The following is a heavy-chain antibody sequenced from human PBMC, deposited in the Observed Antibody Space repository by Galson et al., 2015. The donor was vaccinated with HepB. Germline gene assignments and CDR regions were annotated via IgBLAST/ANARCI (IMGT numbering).Heavy chain of an antibody. Sequence: SLRLSCAASGFTFSSYAMHWVRQAPGKGLEWVAVISYDGSNKYYADSVKGRFTISRDNSKNTLYLQMNSLRAEDTAVCYCARGPLAITGLYCSSTSCPEAAFDYWGQGTLVTVSS. CDR1: GFTFSSYA. J-gene: IGHJ4*02. D-gene: IGHD2-2*01. CDR2: ISYDGSNK. V-gene: IGHV3-30-3*01. CDR3: ARGPLAITGLYCSSTSCPEAAFDY.